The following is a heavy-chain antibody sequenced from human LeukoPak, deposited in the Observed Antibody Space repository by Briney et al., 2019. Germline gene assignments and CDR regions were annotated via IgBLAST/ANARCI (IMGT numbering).Heavy chain of an antibody. CDR1: GYTFTSYY. CDR2: INPSGGST. Sequence: ASVKVSCKASGYTFTSYYMHWVRQASGQGLEWMGIINPSGGSTSYAQKFQGRVTMTRDTSTSTVYMELSSLRSEDTALYYCARLWCGSCSFDYWGQGTPVIVSS. D-gene: IGHD2-15*01. CDR3: ARLWCGSCSFDY. J-gene: IGHJ4*02. V-gene: IGHV1-46*01.